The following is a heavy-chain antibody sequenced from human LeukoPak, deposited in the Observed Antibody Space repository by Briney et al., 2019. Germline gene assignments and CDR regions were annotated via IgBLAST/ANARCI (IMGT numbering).Heavy chain of an antibody. J-gene: IGHJ4*02. V-gene: IGHV4-34*01. Sequence: SETLSLTCAVYGGSFSGYYWSWIRQPPGKGLEWIGEINHSGSTNYNPSLKGRVTISVDTSKNQLSLKLSSVTAADTAVYFCARGAPEQLVPYDYWGQGTLVTVSS. CDR3: ARGAPEQLVPYDY. CDR1: GGSFSGYY. CDR2: INHSGST. D-gene: IGHD6-13*01.